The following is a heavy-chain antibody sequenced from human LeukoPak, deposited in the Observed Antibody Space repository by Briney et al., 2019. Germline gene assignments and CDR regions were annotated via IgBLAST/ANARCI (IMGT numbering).Heavy chain of an antibody. Sequence: GGSLRLSCAASGFTFSTYTMHWVRQAPGKGLEWVSYIRSPSTIYYSDSVKGRFTISRDNAKNSLYLQMNSLRAEDTAVYYCAELGITMIGGVWGKGTTVTISS. CDR1: GFTFSTYT. CDR3: AELGITMIGGV. CDR2: IRSPSTI. D-gene: IGHD3-10*02. V-gene: IGHV3-48*04. J-gene: IGHJ6*04.